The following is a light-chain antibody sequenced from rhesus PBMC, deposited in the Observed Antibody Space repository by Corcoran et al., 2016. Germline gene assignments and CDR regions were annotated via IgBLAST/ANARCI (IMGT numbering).Light chain of an antibody. CDR2: EVS. V-gene: IGLV2-32*02. CDR1: SSDIGSYNY. J-gene: IGLJ1*01. Sequence: QAALTQPRSMSGSPGQSVTISCTGTSSDIGSYNYVSWYQQYPGTAPKLMISEVSKRASGVSDRFSGSKSGNTASLTISGLQGDDEADYYCSSYVNSDTFIFGVGTRRTVL. CDR3: SSYVNSDTFI.